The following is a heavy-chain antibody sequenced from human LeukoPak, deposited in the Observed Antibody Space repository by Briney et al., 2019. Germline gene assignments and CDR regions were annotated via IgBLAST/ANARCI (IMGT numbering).Heavy chain of an antibody. CDR3: ARRAGAYSHPYDY. V-gene: IGHV3-7*03. D-gene: IGHD4/OR15-4a*01. Sequence: GGSLRLSCAASGFTFSSYWMSWVRQAPGKGLEWVANIKQDGSEKYYVDSVKGRFTISRDNSKNTLYLQMNSLRAEDTAVYYCARRAGAYSHPYDYWGQGTLVTVSS. J-gene: IGHJ4*02. CDR1: GFTFSSYW. CDR2: IKQDGSEK.